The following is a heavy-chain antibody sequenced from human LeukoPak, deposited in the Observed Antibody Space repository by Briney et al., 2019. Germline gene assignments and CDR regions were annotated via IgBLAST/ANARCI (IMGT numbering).Heavy chain of an antibody. V-gene: IGHV3-33*06. D-gene: IGHD6-19*01. CDR3: AKDLSGWYFDY. Sequence: PGRSLRLSCAASGFMFSDYGMHWVRQAPGKGLEWVAGIWYDGGKKHYADSVKGRFTISRDNSKNTLYLQMNSLRVEDTAVYFCAKDLSGWYFDYWGQGTRVTVSS. J-gene: IGHJ4*02. CDR2: IWYDGGKK. CDR1: GFMFSDYG.